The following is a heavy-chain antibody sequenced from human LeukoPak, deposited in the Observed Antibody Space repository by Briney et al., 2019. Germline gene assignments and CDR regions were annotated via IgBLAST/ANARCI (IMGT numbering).Heavy chain of an antibody. V-gene: IGHV4-59*01. D-gene: IGHD6-13*01. Sequence: PSETLSLTCTVSGGSISSYYWSWIRQPPGKGLEWIGYIYYSGSTNYNPSLKSRVTISVDTSKNQFSLKLNSVTAADTAVYYCARVLGYSSSWFDYWGQGTLVTVSS. CDR2: IYYSGST. J-gene: IGHJ4*02. CDR1: GGSISSYY. CDR3: ARVLGYSSSWFDY.